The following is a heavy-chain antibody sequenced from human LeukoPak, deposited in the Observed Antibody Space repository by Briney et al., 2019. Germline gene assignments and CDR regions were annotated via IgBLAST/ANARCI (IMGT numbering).Heavy chain of an antibody. Sequence: GASVKVSCKASGGTFSSHALSWVRQAPGQGLEWMGGIIPIFGTANYAQKFQGRVTITADKSTSTAYMELSSLRSEDTAVYYCARGAPSDILTGYWFDYWGQGTLVTVSS. CDR2: IIPIFGTA. J-gene: IGHJ4*02. D-gene: IGHD3-9*01. CDR3: ARGAPSDILTGYWFDY. V-gene: IGHV1-69*06. CDR1: GGTFSSHA.